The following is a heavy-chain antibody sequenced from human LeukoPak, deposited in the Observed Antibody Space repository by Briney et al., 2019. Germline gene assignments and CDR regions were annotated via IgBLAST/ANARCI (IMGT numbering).Heavy chain of an antibody. CDR3: ARDRTVVNLLDASDI. CDR2: HYKGGST. CDR1: GFTVSSNY. J-gene: IGHJ3*02. Sequence: GGSLRLFCAASGFTVSSNYMSWVRPPPGKGLEWVPDHYKGGSTYYADSVKGRFTISRDNSKNTLYLQMSSLRAEDTAVYYCARDRTVVNLLDASDIWGQGTMVTVSS. V-gene: IGHV3-53*01. D-gene: IGHD4-23*01.